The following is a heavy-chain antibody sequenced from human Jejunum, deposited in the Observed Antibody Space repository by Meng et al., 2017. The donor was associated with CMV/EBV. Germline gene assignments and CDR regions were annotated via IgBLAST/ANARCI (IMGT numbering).Heavy chain of an antibody. CDR3: ARIPTDNLPNQHFDF. V-gene: IGHV1-2*02. J-gene: IGHJ4*02. D-gene: IGHD2-15*01. CDR1: VYIFIGYY. Sequence: SVYIFIGYYIHWVRQAPGPGLEWMGWINPNTGVTGTAQKFRGRVTMTRDTSITTAYMELSSLRSDDTAVYFCARIPTDNLPNQHFDFWGQGTLVTVSS. CDR2: INPNTGVT.